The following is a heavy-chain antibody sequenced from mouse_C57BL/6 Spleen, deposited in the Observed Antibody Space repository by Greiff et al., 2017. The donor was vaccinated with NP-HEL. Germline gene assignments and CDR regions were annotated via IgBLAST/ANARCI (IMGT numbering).Heavy chain of an antibody. CDR1: GYTFTSYG. J-gene: IGHJ2*01. CDR3: ARSPQITTVVADY. Sequence: QVQLKESGAELARPGASVKLSCKASGYTFTSYGISWVKQRTGQGLEWIGEIYPRSGNTYYNEKFKGKATLTADKSSSTAYMELRSLTSEDSAVYFCARSPQITTVVADYWGQGTTLTVSS. D-gene: IGHD1-1*01. V-gene: IGHV1-81*01. CDR2: IYPRSGNT.